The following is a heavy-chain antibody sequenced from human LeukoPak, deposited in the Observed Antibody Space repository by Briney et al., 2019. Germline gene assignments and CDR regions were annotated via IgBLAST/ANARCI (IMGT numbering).Heavy chain of an antibody. CDR2: IYYSGST. CDR3: ARRAFRYYLLDY. J-gene: IGHJ4*02. CDR1: GGSISSYY. V-gene: IGHV4-59*08. D-gene: IGHD3-10*01. Sequence: SETLSLTCTVSGGSISSYYWSWIRQPPGKGLEWIGYIYYSGSTNYNPSLKSRVTISVDTSKNQSSLKLSSVTAADTAVYYCARRAFRYYLLDYWGQGTLVTVSS.